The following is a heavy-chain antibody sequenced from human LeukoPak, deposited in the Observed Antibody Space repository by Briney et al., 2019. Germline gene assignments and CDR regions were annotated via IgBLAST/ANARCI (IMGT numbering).Heavy chain of an antibody. CDR3: ARDNSGYDSGPFDI. J-gene: IGHJ3*02. CDR1: GYTFTSYD. Sequence: GASVKVSCKASGYTFTSYDINWVRQATGQGLEWMGWMNPNRGNTGYTQKFQGRVTITRKTTISTAYMELSSLRSEDTAVYYGARDNSGYDSGPFDIWGQGTMVTVSS. D-gene: IGHD5-12*01. V-gene: IGHV1-8*01. CDR2: MNPNRGNT.